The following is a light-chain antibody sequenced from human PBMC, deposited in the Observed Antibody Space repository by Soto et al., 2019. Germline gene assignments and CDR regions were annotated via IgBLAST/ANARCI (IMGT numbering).Light chain of an antibody. CDR3: QQYNSYPRT. V-gene: IGKV1-5*01. CDR2: EAS. CDR1: QSINFW. Sequence: DIQLTQSPSTLSASVGDRVTITCRASQSINFWLAWFQQKPGKAPKLLIYEASSLEGGVPSTFSGSRSGTEFTLTISSLQPDDFATYYCQQYNSYPRTFGQGTKVEI. J-gene: IGKJ1*01.